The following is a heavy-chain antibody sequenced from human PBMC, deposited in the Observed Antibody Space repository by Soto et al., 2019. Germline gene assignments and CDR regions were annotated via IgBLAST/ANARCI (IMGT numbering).Heavy chain of an antibody. CDR1: GFTVSSNY. CDR3: ARVPKPDWTYVDY. J-gene: IGHJ4*01. D-gene: IGHD1-7*01. V-gene: IGHV3-53*02. Sequence: EVQLVETGGGLIQPGGSLRLSCAASGFTVSSNYMSWVRQAPGKGLEWVSVIYSGGITYYADSVKGRLTISRDNYKNTLYLEQNSLRAEDTAVYCCARVPKPDWTYVDYWGCGTLVTVCS. CDR2: IYSGGIT.